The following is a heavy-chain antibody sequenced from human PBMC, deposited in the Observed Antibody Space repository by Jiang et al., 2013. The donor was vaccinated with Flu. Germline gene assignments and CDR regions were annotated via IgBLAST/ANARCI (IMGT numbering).Heavy chain of an antibody. CDR2: INPNSGGT. CDR1: GYTFTGYY. V-gene: IGHV1-2*02. CDR3: ARDRIPGGELDAFDI. J-gene: IGHJ3*02. Sequence: SGAEVKKPGASVKVSCKASGYTFTGYYMHWVRQAPGQGLEWMGWINPNSGGTNYAQKFQGRVTMTRDTSIGTAYMELSRLRSDDTAVYYCARDRIPGGELDAFDIWGQGTMVTVSS. D-gene: IGHD1-26*01.